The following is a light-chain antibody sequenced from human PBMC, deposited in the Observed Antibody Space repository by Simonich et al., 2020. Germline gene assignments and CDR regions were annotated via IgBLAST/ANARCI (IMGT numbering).Light chain of an antibody. Sequence: DIVMTQSPDSLAVSLGERATINCKSSQSVLYSSNNQNYLAWYHQKPGQPPKLLIYWASTRESGVPDRFSGSGSGTDFTLTISSLQAEDVAVYYCQQYYSTLLTFGGGTKVEIK. V-gene: IGKV4-1*01. CDR2: WAS. J-gene: IGKJ4*01. CDR1: QSVLYSSNNQNY. CDR3: QQYYSTLLT.